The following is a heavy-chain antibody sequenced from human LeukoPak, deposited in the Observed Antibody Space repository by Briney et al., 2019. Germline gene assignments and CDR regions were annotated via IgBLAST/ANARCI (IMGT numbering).Heavy chain of an antibody. D-gene: IGHD3-9*01. Sequence: GGSLRLSCAASGFTVSSNLLSWVRQAPGKGLEWVSLIYSGGDTYYSDSVKGRFTISRDNSKNTLFLQMNSLRAEDTAVYYCARVTYDILTGYSQAFDYWGQGTLVTVSS. CDR2: IYSGGDT. J-gene: IGHJ4*02. V-gene: IGHV3-53*01. CDR3: ARVTYDILTGYSQAFDY. CDR1: GFTVSSNL.